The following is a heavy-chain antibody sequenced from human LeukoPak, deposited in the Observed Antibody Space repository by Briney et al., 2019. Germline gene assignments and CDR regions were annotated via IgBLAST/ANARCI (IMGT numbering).Heavy chain of an antibody. CDR2: IYYSGST. CDR3: ASGGKIAAAGTPSSFDP. Sequence: ASETLSLTCTVSGGSISSSSYYWGWIRQPPGKGLEWIGSIYYSGSTYYNPSLNSRVTISVDTSKNQFSLKLSSVTAADTAVYYCASGGKIAAAGTPSSFDPWGQGTLVTVSS. J-gene: IGHJ5*02. V-gene: IGHV4-39*07. CDR1: GGSISSSSYY. D-gene: IGHD6-13*01.